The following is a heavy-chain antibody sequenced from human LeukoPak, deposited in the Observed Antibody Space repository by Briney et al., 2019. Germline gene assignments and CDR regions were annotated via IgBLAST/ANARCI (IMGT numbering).Heavy chain of an antibody. CDR1: GYSFILYG. CDR3: AREVVGPRVWYFDL. V-gene: IGHV1-18*01. J-gene: IGHJ2*01. CDR2: ISTSTGDT. D-gene: IGHD1-26*01. Sequence: ASVKVSCKTSGYSFILYGISWVRQAPGQGPEWMGWISTSTGDTKYTQKFQGRVTLTTDTSTSTAYMELSRLRSDDTAVYYCAREVVGPRVWYFDLWGRGTLVTVSS.